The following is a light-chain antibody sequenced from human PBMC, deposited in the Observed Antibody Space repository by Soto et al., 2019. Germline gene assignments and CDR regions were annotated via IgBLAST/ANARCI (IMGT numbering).Light chain of an antibody. CDR2: EAS. CDR3: QQYGRPPRAT. CDR1: QGVSRSS. J-gene: IGKJ5*01. Sequence: EIVFTQSPGTPSFSPGDRATPSCRAIQGVSRSSLAWYQQKPGQAPRLLIYEASSRATGIPDRFSGGGSGTDFTLSISKVEPEDFAVYYCQQYGRPPRATFGQGTRLAIK. V-gene: IGKV3-20*01.